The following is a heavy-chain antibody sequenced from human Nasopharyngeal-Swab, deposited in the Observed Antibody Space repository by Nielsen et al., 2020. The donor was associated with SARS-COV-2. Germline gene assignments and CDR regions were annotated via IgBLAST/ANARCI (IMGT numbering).Heavy chain of an antibody. Sequence: GESLKISCAASGFTFSSYWMSWVRQAPGKGLEWVANIKQDGSAKYYVDSVKGRFTISRDNAKNSLYLQMNSLRAEDTAVYYCASVPSSSWYFDYWGQGTLVTVSS. D-gene: IGHD6-13*01. CDR1: GFTFSSYW. J-gene: IGHJ4*02. CDR3: ASVPSSSWYFDY. CDR2: IKQDGSAK. V-gene: IGHV3-7*01.